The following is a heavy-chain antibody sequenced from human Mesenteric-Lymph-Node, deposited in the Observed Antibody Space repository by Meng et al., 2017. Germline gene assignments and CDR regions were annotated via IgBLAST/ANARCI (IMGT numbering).Heavy chain of an antibody. D-gene: IGHD1-14*01. Sequence: EVQPVESGGGLVQTGWSLKLSCAASGFSFSGSAIHWVRQASGKGLEWVGRIRSRSNNYATEYGASVKGRFSISRDDSKNTAYLEMNSLKTEDTAVYFCTRLTAENWGQGTLVTVSS. CDR3: TRLTAEN. V-gene: IGHV3-73*02. J-gene: IGHJ4*02. CDR1: GFSFSGSA. CDR2: IRSRSNNYAT.